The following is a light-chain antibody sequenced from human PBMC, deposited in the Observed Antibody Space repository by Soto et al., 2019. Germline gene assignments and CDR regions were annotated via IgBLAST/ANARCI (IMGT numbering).Light chain of an antibody. V-gene: IGKV1-33*01. J-gene: IGKJ2*01. CDR2: DAS. Sequence: DLQMTQSPSSLSASVGDRVTITCQASQDISNYLNWYQQKPGKAPKFLIYDASNLETGVPSRFSGSGSGTDFTFTISSLQPEDIATYYCQQYDNLPYTFGQGTKLEIK. CDR3: QQYDNLPYT. CDR1: QDISNY.